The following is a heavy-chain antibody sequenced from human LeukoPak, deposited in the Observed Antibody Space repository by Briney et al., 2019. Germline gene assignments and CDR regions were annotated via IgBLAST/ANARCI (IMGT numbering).Heavy chain of an antibody. D-gene: IGHD1-26*01. Sequence: GGSLRLSCAASGFTVSSNYMSWVRQAPGKGLEWVSVNYSGGSTYYADSVKGRFTISRHNSKNTLYLQVNSLRAEDTAVYYCARAIGPGWFDPWGQGTLVTVSS. V-gene: IGHV3-53*04. CDR1: GFTVSSNY. CDR2: NYSGGST. CDR3: ARAIGPGWFDP. J-gene: IGHJ5*02.